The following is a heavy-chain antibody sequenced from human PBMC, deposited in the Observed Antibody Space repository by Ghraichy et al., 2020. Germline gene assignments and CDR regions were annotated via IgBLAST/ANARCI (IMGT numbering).Heavy chain of an antibody. CDR1: GASFRSYY. Sequence: SQTLSLTCTVSGASFRSYYWSWIRQPAGKGLEWIGRIHTSGSTNYNPSLKSRVTMSVDTSKNQFSLKLSSVTAADTAVYYCAREGYSYGSGSVDVWGQGTTVSVSS. J-gene: IGHJ6*02. CDR3: AREGYSYGSGSVDV. CDR2: IHTSGST. V-gene: IGHV4-4*07. D-gene: IGHD5-18*01.